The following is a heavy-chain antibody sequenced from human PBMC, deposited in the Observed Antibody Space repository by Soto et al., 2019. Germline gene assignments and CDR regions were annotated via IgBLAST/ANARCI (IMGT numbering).Heavy chain of an antibody. J-gene: IGHJ4*02. Sequence: PGESLKISCQISGYSFSTYWLAWVRQMPGKGLELMGLIYPADSDTRYSTSFQGQVTLSADKSITTAYLHLSNLKASDTAMYYCARSWNDFGTYGAFDYWSQRTRVTVSS. CDR1: GYSFSTYW. V-gene: IGHV5-51*01. CDR3: ARSWNDFGTYGAFDY. CDR2: IYPADSDT. D-gene: IGHD1-1*01.